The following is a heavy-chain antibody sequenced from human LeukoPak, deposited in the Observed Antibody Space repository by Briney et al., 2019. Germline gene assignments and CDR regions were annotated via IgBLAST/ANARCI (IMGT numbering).Heavy chain of an antibody. CDR3: ARHPGPFWRKWYFDY. CDR2: IYHSGSN. D-gene: IGHD3-3*01. J-gene: IGHJ4*02. V-gene: IGHV4-38-2*01. Sequence: SETLSLTCAVSGYSISSGYYWGWIRPPPGKGVEGIGIIYHSGSNYYNPSLKRRVTISGDKTKNKLYLKMSTVSAPDTAVYYCARHPGPFWRKWYFDYWGQGTLVTVSS. CDR1: GYSISSGYY.